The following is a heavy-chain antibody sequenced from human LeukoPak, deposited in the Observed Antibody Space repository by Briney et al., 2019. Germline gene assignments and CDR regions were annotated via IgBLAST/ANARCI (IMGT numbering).Heavy chain of an antibody. CDR1: GGSISSSSYY. CDR2: IYYSGCT. J-gene: IGHJ3*02. D-gene: IGHD2-2*02. V-gene: IGHV4-39*01. CDR3: ARSTKLGYCSSTSCYKNAFDI. Sequence: SETLSLTCTVSGGSISSSSYYWGWIRQTPGKGLEWIGSIYYSGCTYYNPSLKSRVTISVDTSKNQFSLKLSSVTAADTAVYYCARSTKLGYCSSTSCYKNAFDIWGQGTMVTVSS.